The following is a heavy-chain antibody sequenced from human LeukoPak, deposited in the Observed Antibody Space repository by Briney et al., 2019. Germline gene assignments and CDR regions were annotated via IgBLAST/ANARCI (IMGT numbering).Heavy chain of an antibody. CDR2: INHSGST. Sequence: SETLSLTCAVYGESFSGYYWSWIRQPPGKGLEWIGEINHSGSTNYNPSLKSRVTISVDTSENQFSLKLSSVTAADTAVYYCARGLRNGLGYWGQGTLVTVSS. V-gene: IGHV4-34*01. D-gene: IGHD2-8*01. CDR1: GESFSGYY. CDR3: ARGLRNGLGY. J-gene: IGHJ4*02.